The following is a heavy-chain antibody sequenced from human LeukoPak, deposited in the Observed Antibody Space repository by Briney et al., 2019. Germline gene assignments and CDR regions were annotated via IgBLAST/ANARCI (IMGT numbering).Heavy chain of an antibody. D-gene: IGHD7-27*01. CDR1: GGSVTDYY. Sequence: SETLSLTCTVSGGSVTDYYWSWIRQSPGKGLEWSGYIYYTGTSYNPSLKSRVTISADTSKNQFSLKLISVTAADTAVYYCASRKLGNDYWGQGTLVTVSS. CDR3: ASRKLGNDY. J-gene: IGHJ4*02. CDR2: IYYTGT. V-gene: IGHV4-59*02.